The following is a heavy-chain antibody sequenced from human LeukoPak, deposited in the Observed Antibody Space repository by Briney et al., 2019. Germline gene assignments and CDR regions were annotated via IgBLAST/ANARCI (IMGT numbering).Heavy chain of an antibody. CDR1: GISISNHE. V-gene: IGHV3-48*03. J-gene: IGHJ4*02. CDR2: ISSSGSTQ. D-gene: IGHD2-15*01. CDR3: ARTDCSGNSCYSFYDY. Sequence: GGSLRLSCAASGISISNHEINWVRQAPGKGLEWVAYISSSGSTQYFLGSVQGRFTVSRDNAKNSLILQMDSLSADDTAVYYCARTDCSGNSCYSFYDYWGPGSLVTVSS.